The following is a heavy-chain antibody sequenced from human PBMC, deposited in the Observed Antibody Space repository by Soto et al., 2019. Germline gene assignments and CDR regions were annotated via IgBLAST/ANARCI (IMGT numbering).Heavy chain of an antibody. J-gene: IGHJ5*02. V-gene: IGHV4-39*01. CDR2: IYYSGST. CDR3: ATVRGVIITFDP. Sequence: PSETLSLTCTVSGGSISSSSYYWGWLRQPPGKGLEWIGSIYYSGSTYYNPSLKSRVTISVDTSKNQFSLKLSVVTAADTAVYYCATVRGVIITFDPWGQGTLVTVSS. D-gene: IGHD3-10*01. CDR1: GGSISSSSYY.